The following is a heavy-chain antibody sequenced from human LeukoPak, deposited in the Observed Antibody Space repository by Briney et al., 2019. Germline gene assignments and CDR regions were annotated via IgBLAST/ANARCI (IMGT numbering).Heavy chain of an antibody. CDR1: GYTFTSYG. V-gene: IGHV1-18*01. J-gene: IGHJ6*03. CDR3: ARGRLVTRYYYYYMDV. CDR2: ISAYNGNT. D-gene: IGHD5-18*01. Sequence: ASVKVSCKASGYTFTSYGISWVRQAPGQGLEWMGWISAYNGNTNYAQKLQGRVTMTTDTSTSTAYMELRSLRSEDTAVYYCARGRLVTRYYYYYMDVWGKGTTVTVSS.